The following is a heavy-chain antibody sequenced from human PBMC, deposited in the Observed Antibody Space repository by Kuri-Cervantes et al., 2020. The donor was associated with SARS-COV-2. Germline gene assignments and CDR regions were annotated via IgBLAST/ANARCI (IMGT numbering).Heavy chain of an antibody. J-gene: IGHJ4*02. V-gene: IGHV3-30-3*01. Sequence: GESLKISCAASGFTFSSYAMHWVRQAPSKGLEWVAVISYDGSNKYYADSVKGRFTISRDNSKNTLYLQMNSLRAEDTAVYYCARDYAWFGELMGYWGQGTLVTVS. D-gene: IGHD3-10*01. CDR2: ISYDGSNK. CDR1: GFTFSSYA. CDR3: ARDYAWFGELMGY.